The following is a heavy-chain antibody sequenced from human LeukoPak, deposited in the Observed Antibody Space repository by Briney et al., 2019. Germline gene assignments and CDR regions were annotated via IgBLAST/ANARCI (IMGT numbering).Heavy chain of an antibody. J-gene: IGHJ4*02. CDR1: GFTLSNYS. D-gene: IGHD4-17*01. V-gene: IGHV3-21*01. CDR2: ISSSSSYI. Sequence: KPGGSLRLSCSASGFTLSNYSMNWVRQAPGKGLEWVAFISSSSSYIFYADSLKGRFTISRDNAKNSLYLQMNSLRADDTAVYYCARDLAYGDDGLWGQGTLVTVSS. CDR3: ARDLAYGDDGL.